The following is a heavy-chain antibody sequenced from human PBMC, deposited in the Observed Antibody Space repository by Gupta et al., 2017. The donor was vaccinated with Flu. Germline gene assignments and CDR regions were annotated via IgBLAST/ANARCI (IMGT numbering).Heavy chain of an antibody. V-gene: IGHV3-33*01. J-gene: IGHJ4*02. D-gene: IGHD5-18*01. CDR2: IWYDGSKK. Sequence: QVQLVESGGGVVQPGRSLRLSCAASGFTFSSYGIHWVRQAPGKGLGWVAVIWYDGSKKYYADSVKGRFTISRDNSKNTLYLQMSSRRAEDTAVYYGARDGGEDISMGGGIDYWGQGTLVTVSS. CDR1: GFTFSSYG. CDR3: ARDGGEDISMGGGIDY.